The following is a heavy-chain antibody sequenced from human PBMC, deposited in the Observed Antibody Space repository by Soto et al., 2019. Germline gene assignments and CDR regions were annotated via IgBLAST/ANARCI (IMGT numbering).Heavy chain of an antibody. D-gene: IGHD3-3*01. CDR3: ARDSWGDFTDLPSNYYGMDV. V-gene: IGHV4-59*01. Sequence: PSETLSLTCTVSGGSISSYYWSWIRQPPGKGLEWIGYIYYSGSTNYNPSLKSRVTISVDTSKNQFSLKLSSVTAADTAVYYCARDSWGDFTDLPSNYYGMDVWGQGTTVTV. CDR2: IYYSGST. J-gene: IGHJ6*02. CDR1: GGSISSYY.